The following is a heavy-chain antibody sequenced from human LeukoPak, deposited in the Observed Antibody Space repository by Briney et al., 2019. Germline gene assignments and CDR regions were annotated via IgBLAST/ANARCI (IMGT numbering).Heavy chain of an antibody. D-gene: IGHD3-10*01. CDR2: IKQDGSEK. CDR3: ARVLWFGEFPREIDY. Sequence: GGSLRLSCAASGFTFSSYWMSWVRQAPGKGLEWVANIKQDGSEKYYVDSVKGRFTISRGNAKNSLYLQMNSLRAEDTAVYYCARVLWFGEFPREIDYWGQGTLVTVSS. J-gene: IGHJ4*02. V-gene: IGHV3-7*04. CDR1: GFTFSSYW.